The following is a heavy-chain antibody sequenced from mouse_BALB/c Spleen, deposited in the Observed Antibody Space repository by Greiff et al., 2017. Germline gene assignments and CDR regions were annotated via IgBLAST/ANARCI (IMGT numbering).Heavy chain of an antibody. CDR3: AKTFYGNYGGNPYYAMDY. V-gene: IGHV2-3*01. CDR2: IWGDGST. J-gene: IGHJ4*01. Sequence: VQLQQSGPGLVAPSQSLSITCTVSGFPLTSYGVSWVRQPPGKGLEWLGVIWGDGSTNYHSALISRLSISKDNSKSQVFLKLNSLQTDDTATYYCAKTFYGNYGGNPYYAMDYWGQGTSVTVSS. D-gene: IGHD2-1*01. CDR1: GFPLTSYG.